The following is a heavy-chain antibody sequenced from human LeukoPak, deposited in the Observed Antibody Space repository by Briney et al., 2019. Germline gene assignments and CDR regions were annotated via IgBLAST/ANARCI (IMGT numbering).Heavy chain of an antibody. V-gene: IGHV4-39*07. CDR3: AREVSEGPFDY. CDR2: IYYSGST. CDR1: GGSISSSSYY. Sequence: PSETLSLTCTVSGGSISSSSYYWGWIRQPPGKGLEWIGSIYYSGSTYYNPSLKSRVTISVDTSKNQFSLKLSSVTAADTAVYYCAREVSEGPFDYWGQGTLVTVSS. J-gene: IGHJ4*02. D-gene: IGHD3-10*01.